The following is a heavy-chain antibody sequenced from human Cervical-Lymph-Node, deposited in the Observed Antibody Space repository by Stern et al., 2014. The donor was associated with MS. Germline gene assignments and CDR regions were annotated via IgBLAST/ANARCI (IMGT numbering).Heavy chain of an antibody. Sequence: QVQLVQSGAEVRRPGASVKVSCKPSGYTFTRFAIHWVRQAPGQRQAPGRRLEWMGWINPHSGETKSSQRLQGRLTLTRDTSASTVYLELSSLTSEDTALYFCARAYYGDYFDLWGQGSLVTVSS. CDR1: GYTFTRFA. D-gene: IGHD3-3*01. CDR2: INPHSGET. J-gene: IGHJ4*02. V-gene: IGHV1-3*01. CDR3: ARAYYGDYFDL.